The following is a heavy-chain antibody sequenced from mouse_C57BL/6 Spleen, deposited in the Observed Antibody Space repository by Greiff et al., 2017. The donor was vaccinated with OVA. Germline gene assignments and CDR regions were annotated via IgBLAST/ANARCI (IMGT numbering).Heavy chain of an antibody. CDR3: ARLILGREEAY. CDR2: IDPSDSYT. V-gene: IGHV1-59*01. Sequence: QVQLQQPGAELVRPGTSVKLSCKASGYTFTSYWMHWVKQRPGQGLEWIGVIDPSDSYTNYNQKFKGKATLTVDTSSSTAYMQLSSLTSEDSAVXYCARLILGREEAYWGQGTLVTVSA. J-gene: IGHJ3*01. D-gene: IGHD4-1*01. CDR1: GYTFTSYW.